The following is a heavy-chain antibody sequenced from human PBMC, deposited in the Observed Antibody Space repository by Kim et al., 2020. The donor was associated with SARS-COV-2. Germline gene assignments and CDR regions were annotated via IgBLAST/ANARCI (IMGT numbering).Heavy chain of an antibody. D-gene: IGHD4-17*01. J-gene: IGHJ4*02. V-gene: IGHV4-59*01. CDR3: ARTRYDYGDYEFDS. Sequence: NPSHKSRVTISVDTSKNQSSLKLSSVAAADAAVYYCARTRYDYGDYEFDSWGQGTLVTVSS.